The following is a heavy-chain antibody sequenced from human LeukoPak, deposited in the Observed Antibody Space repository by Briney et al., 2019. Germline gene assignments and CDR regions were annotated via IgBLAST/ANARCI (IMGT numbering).Heavy chain of an antibody. Sequence: GASVKVSCKASGYTFTSYGISWVRQAPGQGLEWMGWISAYNGNTNYAQKLQGRVTTTTDTSTSTAYMELRSLRSDDTAVYYCARDIVVVPAARYYYGMDVWGQGTTVTVSS. J-gene: IGHJ6*02. CDR2: ISAYNGNT. CDR3: ARDIVVVPAARYYYGMDV. D-gene: IGHD2-2*01. CDR1: GYTFTSYG. V-gene: IGHV1-18*01.